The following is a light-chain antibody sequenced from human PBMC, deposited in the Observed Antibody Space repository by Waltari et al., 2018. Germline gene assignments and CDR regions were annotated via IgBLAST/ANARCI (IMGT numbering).Light chain of an antibody. CDR2: DAS. CDR1: QSVDYY. Sequence: EIVLTQSPATLSLSPGQRATLSCWASQSVDYYLAWYQQKPGQAPRLLIYDASKRATGIPDRFSGGGSGKDFTLTISSLEPEDFAVYFCQQRKSWPLTFGGGTKVEIK. CDR3: QQRKSWPLT. V-gene: IGKV3-11*01. J-gene: IGKJ4*01.